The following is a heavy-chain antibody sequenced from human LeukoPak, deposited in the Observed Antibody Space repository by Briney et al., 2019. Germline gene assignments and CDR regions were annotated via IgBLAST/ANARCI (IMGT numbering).Heavy chain of an antibody. J-gene: IGHJ4*02. CDR1: GYTFTTYA. V-gene: IGHV1-3*01. CDR2: INAGNGNT. CDR3: ARDPIGSRWPYYFDY. D-gene: IGHD2-15*01. Sequence: ASVKVSCKASGYTFTTYAMHWVRQAPGQRLEWMGWINAGNGNTKHSQKFQARVTITRDTSASTAYMELSSLRSEDTAVYYCARDPIGSRWPYYFDYWGQGTLVTVSS.